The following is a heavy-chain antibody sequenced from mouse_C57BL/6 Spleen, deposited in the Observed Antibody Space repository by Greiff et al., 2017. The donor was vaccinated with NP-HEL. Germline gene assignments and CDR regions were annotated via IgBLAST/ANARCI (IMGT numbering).Heavy chain of an antibody. Sequence: QVQLQQSGAELVRPGTSVKLSCKASGYTFTSYWMHWVKQRPGQGLEWIGVIDPSDSYTNYNQKFKGKATLTVDTSSSTAYMQLSSLTSEDSAVYYCASPTGSHYYAMDYWGQGTSVTVSS. D-gene: IGHD4-1*02. CDR1: GYTFTSYW. CDR2: IDPSDSYT. V-gene: IGHV1-59*01. J-gene: IGHJ4*01. CDR3: ASPTGSHYYAMDY.